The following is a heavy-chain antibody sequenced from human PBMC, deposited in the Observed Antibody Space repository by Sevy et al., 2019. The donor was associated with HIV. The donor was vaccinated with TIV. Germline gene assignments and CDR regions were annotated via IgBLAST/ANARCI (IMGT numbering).Heavy chain of an antibody. V-gene: IGHV3-66*02. CDR1: GFTVNDKY. D-gene: IGHD6-19*01. CDR3: VSLFLSYRSGWSYFDY. CDR2: IFSRGST. Sequence: GGSLRLSCAISGFTVNDKYIIWVRQAPGKGLEWVSVIFSRGSTYYADSAKGRFTISRDNSKTTVDLQMNSVRAEDTAVYYCVSLFLSYRSGWSYFDYWGQGTLVTVSS. J-gene: IGHJ4*02.